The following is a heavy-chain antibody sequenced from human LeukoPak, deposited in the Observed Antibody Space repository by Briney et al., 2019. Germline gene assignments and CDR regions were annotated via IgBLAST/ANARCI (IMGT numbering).Heavy chain of an antibody. J-gene: IGHJ4*02. V-gene: IGHV3-53*01. CDR1: GFTVSSNY. D-gene: IGHD3-22*01. CDR3: AFRRGANYYDSSGFPDPFDY. CDR2: IYSGGST. Sequence: AGGSLRLSCAASGFTVSSNYMSWVRQAPGKGLEWVSVIYSGGSTYYADSVKGRFTISRDNSKNTLYLQMNSLRAEDTAVYYCAFRRGANYYDSSGFPDPFDYWGQGTLVTVSS.